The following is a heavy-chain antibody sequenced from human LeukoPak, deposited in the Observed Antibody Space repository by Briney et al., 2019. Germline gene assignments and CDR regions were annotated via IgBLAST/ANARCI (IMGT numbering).Heavy chain of an antibody. CDR2: IYYSGST. V-gene: IGHV4-30-4*02. Sequence: PSETLSLTCTVSGGSISSSDYYWSWICQPPGKGLEWIGYIYYSGSTYYNPSLKSRVTISVDTSKNQFSLKLSSATAADTAVYYCARDKEGVLRGGSSGSLRNYYYMDVWGKGTTVTVSS. D-gene: IGHD2-15*01. CDR1: GGSISSSDYY. J-gene: IGHJ6*03. CDR3: ARDKEGVLRGGSSGSLRNYYYMDV.